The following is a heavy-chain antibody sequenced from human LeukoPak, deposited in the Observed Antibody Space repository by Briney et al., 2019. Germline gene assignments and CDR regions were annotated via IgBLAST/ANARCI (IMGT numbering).Heavy chain of an antibody. CDR2: IKQDGSEK. J-gene: IGHJ4*02. CDR1: GFTFISYW. CDR3: AREGAGGNDY. D-gene: IGHD4-23*01. V-gene: IGHV3-7*01. Sequence: GGSLRLSCAASGFTFISYWMSWVRQAPGKGLEWVANIKQDGSEKDYVDSVKGRFTISRDNAKNSLYLQMNSLSGEDTAVYYCAREGAGGNDYWGQGTLVTVSS.